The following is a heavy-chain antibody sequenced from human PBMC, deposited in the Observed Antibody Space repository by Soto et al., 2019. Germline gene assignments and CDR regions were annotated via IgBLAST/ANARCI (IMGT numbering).Heavy chain of an antibody. CDR3: AKDKWRYDSSGYYSIGGFDY. CDR2: ISWNSGSI. D-gene: IGHD3-22*01. J-gene: IGHJ4*02. V-gene: IGHV3-9*01. Sequence: EVQLVGSGGGLVQPGRSLRLSCAASGFTFDDYAMHWVRQAPGKGLEWVSGISWNSGSIGYADSVKGRFTISRDNAKNSLYLQMNSLRAEDTALYYCAKDKWRYDSSGYYSIGGFDYWGQGTLVTVSS. CDR1: GFTFDDYA.